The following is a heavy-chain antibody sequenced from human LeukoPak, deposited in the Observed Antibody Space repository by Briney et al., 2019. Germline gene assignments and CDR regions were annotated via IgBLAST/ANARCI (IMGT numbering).Heavy chain of an antibody. CDR1: GFTFSSYA. D-gene: IGHD1-14*01. V-gene: IGHV3-23*01. Sequence: GGSLRLSCVASGFTFSSYAMSWVRQAPGKGLEWVSAISGSGGSTSYADSVTGRFTISRDNSKNTLYLQMNSLRAEDTAVYYCAFLTVTGYFDYWGQGTLVTVSS. J-gene: IGHJ4*02. CDR3: AFLTVTGYFDY. CDR2: ISGSGGST.